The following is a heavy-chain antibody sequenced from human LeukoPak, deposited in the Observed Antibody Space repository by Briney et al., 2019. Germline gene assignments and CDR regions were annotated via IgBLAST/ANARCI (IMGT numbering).Heavy chain of an antibody. Sequence: ASVKLSCKASGYTFNSYYMHWVRQAPGQGLEWMGIINPICGSTNYAQKFQGRVTMTRDTSTSTVYTELSSLRSEDTAVYYCARGLRASSGYIDYWGQGTLVTVSS. J-gene: IGHJ4*02. CDR3: ARGLRASSGYIDY. V-gene: IGHV1-46*02. CDR1: GYTFNSYY. CDR2: INPICGST. D-gene: IGHD3-22*01.